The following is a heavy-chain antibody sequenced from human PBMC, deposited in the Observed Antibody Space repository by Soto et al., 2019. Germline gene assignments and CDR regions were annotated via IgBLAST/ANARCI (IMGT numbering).Heavy chain of an antibody. CDR3: ATTGPGGLAGDYYGMDV. V-gene: IGHV4-39*01. Sequence: SLTCTVSGGSIRSSSYYWGWIRQPPGKGLEWIGSIYYSGSTYYNPSLKSRVTISVDTSKNQFSLKLSSVTAADTAVYYCATTGPGGLAGDYYGMDVWGQGTTVTVSS. CDR1: GGSIRSSSYY. J-gene: IGHJ6*02. CDR2: IYYSGST. D-gene: IGHD6-13*01.